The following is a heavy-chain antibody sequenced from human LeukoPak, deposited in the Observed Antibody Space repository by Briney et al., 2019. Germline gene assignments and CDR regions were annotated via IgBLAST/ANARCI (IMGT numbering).Heavy chain of an antibody. CDR1: GFTFSTYW. CDR2: INTDGSDT. CDR3: AGGGWYGYYFDS. Sequence: GGSLRLSCAASGFTFSTYWMHWVRQAPGKGLVWVSRINTDGSDTSYADSVKGRFTISRDNAKNTLYLQMNSLTAEDTAVYYCAGGGWYGYYFDSWGRGTLATVSS. J-gene: IGHJ4*02. D-gene: IGHD6-19*01. V-gene: IGHV3-74*01.